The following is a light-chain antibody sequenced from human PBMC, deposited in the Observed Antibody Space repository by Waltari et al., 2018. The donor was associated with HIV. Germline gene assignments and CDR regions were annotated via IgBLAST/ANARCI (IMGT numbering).Light chain of an antibody. CDR3: QAWDTASVV. J-gene: IGLJ2*01. CDR2: EDK. Sequence: SYELTQPPSVSVSPGQTASITCPGAALGDRYHYWYQKKSGQSPVLVIYEDKKRPSGIPERFSGSNSGNTATLTISGTQAMDEADYYCQAWDTASVVFGGGTKLTVL. CDR1: ALGDRY. V-gene: IGLV3-1*01.